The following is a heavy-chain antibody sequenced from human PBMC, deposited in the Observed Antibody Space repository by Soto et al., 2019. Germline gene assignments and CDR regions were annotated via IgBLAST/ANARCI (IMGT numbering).Heavy chain of an antibody. Sequence: SETLSLTCTVSGGSISSGGYYWSWIRQHPGKGLEWIGYIYYSGSTYYNPSLKSRVTISVDTSKNQFSLKLSSVTAADTAVYYCARDLIKEVHYGMDVWGQGTTVTVSS. J-gene: IGHJ6*02. CDR2: IYYSGST. CDR1: GGSISSGGYY. CDR3: ARDLIKEVHYGMDV. D-gene: IGHD3-10*01. V-gene: IGHV4-31*03.